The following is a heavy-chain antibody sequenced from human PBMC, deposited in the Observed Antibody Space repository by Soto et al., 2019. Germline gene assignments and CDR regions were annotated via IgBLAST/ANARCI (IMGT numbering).Heavy chain of an antibody. CDR2: ISYDGSNK. V-gene: IGHV3-30*18. D-gene: IGHD5-12*01. Sequence: GSLRLSCAASGFTFSSYGMHWVRQAPGKGLEWVAVISYDGSNKYYADSVKGRFTISRDNSKNTLYLQMNSLRAEDTAVYYCAKDDSGYDHYYYGMDVWGQGTTVTVSS. J-gene: IGHJ6*02. CDR3: AKDDSGYDHYYYGMDV. CDR1: GFTFSSYG.